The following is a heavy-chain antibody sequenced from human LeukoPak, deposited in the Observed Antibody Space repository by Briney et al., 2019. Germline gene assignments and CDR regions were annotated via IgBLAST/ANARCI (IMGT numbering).Heavy chain of an antibody. CDR2: IKQDGSEK. V-gene: IGHV3-7*03. CDR3: ARVGRRYYFDY. D-gene: IGHD2-15*01. Sequence: GGSLRLSCVASGFTFSSYWMSWVRQAPGEGLEWVANIKQDGSEKYYVDSVKGRFTISRDNAKNSLYLQMNSLRAEDTAVYYCARVGRRYYFDYWGQGTLVTVSS. J-gene: IGHJ4*02. CDR1: GFTFSSYW.